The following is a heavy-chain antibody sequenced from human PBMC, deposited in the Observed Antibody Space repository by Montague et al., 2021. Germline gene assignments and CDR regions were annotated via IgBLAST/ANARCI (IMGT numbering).Heavy chain of an antibody. CDR2: VRHIGST. D-gene: IGHD3-10*01. J-gene: IGHJ4*02. CDR1: GGSLSEYY. V-gene: IGHV4-34*01. CDR3: ASDRGPFDY. Sequence: SETLSLTCGVYGGSLSEYYWTWIRQSPEEGLEWIGEVRHIGSTNYNPSLKGRVTMSVDKSKNQFSLKLRSVTAADTAVYYCASDRGPFDYWGQGTVVTVSS.